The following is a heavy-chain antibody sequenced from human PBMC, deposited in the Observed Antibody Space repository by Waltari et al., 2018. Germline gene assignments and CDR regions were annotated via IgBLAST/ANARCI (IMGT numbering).Heavy chain of an antibody. CDR3: ARVGARRDGYFDY. CDR2: IIPIFGKA. CDR1: GGTFSSYA. J-gene: IGHJ4*02. V-gene: IGHV1-69*13. D-gene: IGHD1-26*01. Sequence: QVQLVQSGAEVKKPGSSVKVSCKASGGTFSSYAISWVRQAPGQGLEWMGGIIPIFGKANYAQKVQGRVTITADESTSTAYMELSSLRSEDTAVYYCARVGARRDGYFDYWGQGTLVTVSS.